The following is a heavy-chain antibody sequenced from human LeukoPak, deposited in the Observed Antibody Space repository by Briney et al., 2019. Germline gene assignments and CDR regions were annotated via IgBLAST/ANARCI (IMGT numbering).Heavy chain of an antibody. Sequence: PGGSLRLSCAASGFTFSSHSMNWVRQAPGKGLEWVSSISSSSSYIYYADSVKGRFTISRDNAKNSLYLQMNSLRAEDTAVYYCARAVPSTYYYDSSGYPDYWGQGTLVTVSS. CDR1: GFTFSSHS. J-gene: IGHJ4*02. CDR2: ISSSSSYI. D-gene: IGHD3-22*01. CDR3: ARAVPSTYYYDSSGYPDY. V-gene: IGHV3-21*01.